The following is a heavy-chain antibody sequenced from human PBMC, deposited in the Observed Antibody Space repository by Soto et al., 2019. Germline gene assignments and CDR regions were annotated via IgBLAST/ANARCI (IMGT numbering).Heavy chain of an antibody. Sequence: QVQLVQSGAEVKKPGASVKVSCKASGYTFTSYGISWVRQAPGQGLEWMGWISAYNGNTNYAQKLQGRVTMTTDTSTRTAYMELRSLRSDDTAVYYCARTIIVATPEYYFDYWGQGTLVTVSS. CDR2: ISAYNGNT. V-gene: IGHV1-18*01. CDR3: ARTIIVATPEYYFDY. CDR1: GYTFTSYG. D-gene: IGHD5-12*01. J-gene: IGHJ4*02.